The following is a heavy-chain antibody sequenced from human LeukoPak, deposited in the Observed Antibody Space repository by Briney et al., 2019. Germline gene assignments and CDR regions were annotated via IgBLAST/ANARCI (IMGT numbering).Heavy chain of an antibody. Sequence: QPGGSLRLSCAASGFTFSTYWMNGVRQARGKGVEWVANIKQDGSEKNYVDSVKGRFTISRDNAKNSLYLQMNSLRVEDTAVYYCARDLDSYGWFDYWGQGTLVTVSS. CDR2: IKQDGSEK. J-gene: IGHJ4*02. CDR1: GFTFSTYW. V-gene: IGHV3-7*01. CDR3: ARDLDSYGWFDY. D-gene: IGHD5-18*01.